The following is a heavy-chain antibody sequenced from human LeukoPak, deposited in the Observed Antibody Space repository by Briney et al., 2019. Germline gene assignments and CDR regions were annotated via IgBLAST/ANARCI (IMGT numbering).Heavy chain of an antibody. V-gene: IGHV1-2*04. CDR2: INPNSGGT. J-gene: IGHJ3*02. D-gene: IGHD6-13*01. CDR3: ARGSRLAAAGPRGAFDI. CDR1: GYTFTGYY. Sequence: ASVKVSCKASGYTFTGYYMHWVRQAPGQGLERMGWINPNSGGTNYAQKFQGWVTMTRDTSISTAYMELSRLRSDDTAVYYCARGSRLAAAGPRGAFDIWGQGTMVTVSS.